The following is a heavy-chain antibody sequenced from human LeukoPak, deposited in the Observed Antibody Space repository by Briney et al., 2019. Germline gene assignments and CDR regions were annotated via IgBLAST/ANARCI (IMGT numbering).Heavy chain of an antibody. J-gene: IGHJ4*02. V-gene: IGHV4-34*01. CDR3: AREHTTETIPYYFDC. CDR1: GGSFSGYY. CDR2: INHSGST. Sequence: SETLSLTCAVYGGSFSGYYWSWIRQPPGKGLEWIGEINHSGSTNYNPSLKSRVTISVDTSKNQFSLKLSSVTAADTAVYYCAREHTTETIPYYFDCWAREPWSPSP. D-gene: IGHD4-17*01.